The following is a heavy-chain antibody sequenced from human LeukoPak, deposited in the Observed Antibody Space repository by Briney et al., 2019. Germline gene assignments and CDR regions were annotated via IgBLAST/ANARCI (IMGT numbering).Heavy chain of an antibody. J-gene: IGHJ4*02. CDR3: AKLLLETGGIGEEFDY. CDR2: IRYDGNKK. Sequence: GGSLRLSCAASGFTFSSYAMYWVRQAPGKGLEWVAFIRYDGNKKYYADPVKGRFTISRDNSRNTVYLQMNSLTSEDTAVYYCAKLLLETGGIGEEFDYWGQGTLVTVSS. D-gene: IGHD1-26*01. V-gene: IGHV3-30*02. CDR1: GFTFSSYA.